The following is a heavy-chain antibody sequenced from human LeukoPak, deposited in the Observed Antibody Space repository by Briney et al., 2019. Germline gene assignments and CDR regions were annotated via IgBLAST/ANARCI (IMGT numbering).Heavy chain of an antibody. CDR2: IYHSGST. CDR3: ARGGYYYDSSANNWFDP. D-gene: IGHD3-22*01. Sequence: PSETLSLTCAVSGGSISSGGYSWSWIRQPPGKGLEWIGYIYHSGSTYYNPSLKSRVTISVDRSKNQFSLKLSSVTAADTAVYYCARGGYYYDSSANNWFDPWGQGTLVTVSS. CDR1: GGSISSGGYS. V-gene: IGHV4-30-2*01. J-gene: IGHJ5*02.